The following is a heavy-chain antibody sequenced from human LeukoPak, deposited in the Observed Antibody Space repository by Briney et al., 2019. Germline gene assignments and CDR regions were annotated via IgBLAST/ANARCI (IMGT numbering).Heavy chain of an antibody. CDR1: GFTFSSYS. V-gene: IGHV3-48*04. CDR3: ARAWVGTATTLFDY. D-gene: IGHD5-18*01. J-gene: IGHJ4*02. CDR2: ISSSSSTI. Sequence: GGSLRLSCAASGFTFSSYSMKWLRQAPGKGLECVSYISSSSSTIYYADSVKGRFTISRDNAKNSLYLQMNSLRAEDTAVYYCARAWVGTATTLFDYWGQGTLVTVSS.